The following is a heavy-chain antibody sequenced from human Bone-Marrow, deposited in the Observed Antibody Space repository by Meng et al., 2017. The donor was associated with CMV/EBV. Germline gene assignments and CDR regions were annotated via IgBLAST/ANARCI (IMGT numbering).Heavy chain of an antibody. Sequence: GSLRLSCAASGFTFSSYAMHWVRQAPGKGLEWVAVISYDGSNKYYADSVKGRFTISRDNSKNTLYLQMNSLRAEDTAVYYCARPDYAEAFDIWGQGTMVTVSS. J-gene: IGHJ3*02. CDR3: ARPDYAEAFDI. CDR2: ISYDGSNK. D-gene: IGHD4/OR15-4a*01. V-gene: IGHV3-30*04. CDR1: GFTFSSYA.